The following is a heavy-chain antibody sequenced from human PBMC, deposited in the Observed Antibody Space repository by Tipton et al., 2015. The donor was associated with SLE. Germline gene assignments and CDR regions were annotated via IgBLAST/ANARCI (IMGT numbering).Heavy chain of an antibody. CDR1: GGSFSGYY. V-gene: IGHV4-34*01. J-gene: IGHJ4*02. CDR3: AGTWELTGFDY. Sequence: TLSLTCAVYGGSFSGYYWSWIRQPPGKGLEWIGEINHSGSTNYNPSLKSRVTISVDTSKNQFSLKLISVTAADTAVYYCAGTWELTGFDYWGQRTLVTVSS. D-gene: IGHD1-26*01. CDR2: INHSGST.